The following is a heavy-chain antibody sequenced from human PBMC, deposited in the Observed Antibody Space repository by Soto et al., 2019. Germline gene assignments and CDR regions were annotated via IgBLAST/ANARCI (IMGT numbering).Heavy chain of an antibody. CDR1: GYTFTSYD. CDR2: MNPNSGNT. CDR3: ARSKPGVIFPFPSYDYGMDV. J-gene: IGHJ6*02. D-gene: IGHD3-10*01. V-gene: IGHV1-8*01. Sequence: ASVKVSCKASGYTFTSYDINWVRQATGQGLEWMGWMNPNSGNTGYAQKFQGRVTMTRNTSISTAYMELSSLRSEDTAVYYCARSKPGVIFPFPSYDYGMDVWGQGTTVTVSS.